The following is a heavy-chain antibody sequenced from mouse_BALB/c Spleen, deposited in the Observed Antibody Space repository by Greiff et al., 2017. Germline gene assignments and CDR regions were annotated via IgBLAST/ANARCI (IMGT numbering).Heavy chain of an antibody. CDR3: TRDNDGVAMDY. CDR1: GFTFSSYT. D-gene: IGHD2-12*01. Sequence: EVKLVESGGGLVKPGGSLKLSCAASGFTFSSYTMSWVRQTPEKRLEWVATISSGGSYTYYPDSVKGRFTIARYNAKNTLYLQMSSLKSEDTDMYDCTRDNDGVAMDYWGQGTSVTVSS. J-gene: IGHJ4*01. CDR2: ISSGGSYT. V-gene: IGHV5-6-4*01.